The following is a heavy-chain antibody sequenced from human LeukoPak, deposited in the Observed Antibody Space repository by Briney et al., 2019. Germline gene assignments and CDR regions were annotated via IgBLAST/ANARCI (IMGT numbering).Heavy chain of an antibody. Sequence: GGSLRLSCAASGFTFSSYGMSWVRQAPGKGLEWVSAISGSGGSTYYADSVKGRFTISRDNSKNTLYLQMNSLRAEDTAVYYCAKGTYYYGSGSYKYYYMDVWGKGTTVTISS. CDR2: ISGSGGST. V-gene: IGHV3-23*01. CDR3: AKGTYYYGSGSYKYYYMDV. D-gene: IGHD3-10*01. CDR1: GFTFSSYG. J-gene: IGHJ6*03.